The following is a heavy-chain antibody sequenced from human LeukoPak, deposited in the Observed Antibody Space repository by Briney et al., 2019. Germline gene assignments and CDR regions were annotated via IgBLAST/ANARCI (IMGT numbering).Heavy chain of an antibody. V-gene: IGHV1-69*10. D-gene: IGHD5-18*01. Sequence: ASVKVSCKASGGTFSDYAYNWVRQAPGQGLEWMGVFIPILGTANSTQNFQDRVTITADISTNTAYLELTSLRSEDTAVYYCARDRGTAMVSYFDYWGQGTLVTVSS. J-gene: IGHJ4*02. CDR3: ARDRGTAMVSYFDY. CDR1: GGTFSDYA. CDR2: FIPILGTA.